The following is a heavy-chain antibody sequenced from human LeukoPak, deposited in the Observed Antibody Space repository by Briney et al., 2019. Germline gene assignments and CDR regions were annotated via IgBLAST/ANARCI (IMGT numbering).Heavy chain of an antibody. V-gene: IGHV1-69*05. CDR1: GGTFSSYA. J-gene: IGHJ4*02. CDR2: IIPIFGTA. Sequence: ASVKVSCKASGGTFSSYAISWVRQAPGQGLEWMGGIIPIFGTANYAQKFQGRVTMTRDTSTSTVYMELSSLRSEDTAVYYCARELYDSSGYTGGDYWGQGTLVTVSS. CDR3: ARELYDSSGYTGGDY. D-gene: IGHD3-22*01.